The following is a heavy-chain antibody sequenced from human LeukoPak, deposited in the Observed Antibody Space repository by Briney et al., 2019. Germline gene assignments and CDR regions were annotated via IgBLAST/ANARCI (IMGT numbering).Heavy chain of an antibody. Sequence: ASVKVSCKASGYTFSSHDINWVRQATGQGLEWMGWMNPNSGNTGYAQKFQGRVTMTRDTPLRTAYTELSSTRSENTTVASFVGRYSGVMQGYFDYWGQGTLATVSS. D-gene: IGHD5-12*01. V-gene: IGHV1-8*01. CDR3: VGRYSGVMQGYFDY. CDR2: MNPNSGNT. J-gene: IGHJ4*02. CDR1: GYTFSSHD.